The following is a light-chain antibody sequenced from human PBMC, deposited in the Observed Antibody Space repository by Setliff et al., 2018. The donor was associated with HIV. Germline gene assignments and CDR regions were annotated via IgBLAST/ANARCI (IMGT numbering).Light chain of an antibody. Sequence: DIVMTQSPDSLAVSLGERATINCKSSQSVLYSSKNKNYLVWYQQKPGQPPKLLISWASTRESGVPERFSGSGSGTDFTLTISSLQAEDVAVYYCQQFYTTPLTFGGGTKVDIK. CDR1: QSVLYSSKNKNY. CDR3: QQFYTTPLT. J-gene: IGKJ4*01. CDR2: WAS. V-gene: IGKV4-1*01.